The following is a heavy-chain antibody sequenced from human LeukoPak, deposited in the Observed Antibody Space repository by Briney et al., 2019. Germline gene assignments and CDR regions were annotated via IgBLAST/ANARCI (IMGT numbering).Heavy chain of an antibody. V-gene: IGHV1-24*01. D-gene: IGHD2-2*01. CDR1: GYTLTELS. CDR2: FDPEDGET. CDR3: ATGSCSSTSCYGDAFDI. Sequence: ASVKVSCKVSGYTLTELSMHWVRQVPGKGLEWMGGFDPEDGETIYAQKFQGRVTMTEDTSTDTAYMELSSLRSEDTAVYYCATGSCSSTSCYGDAFDIWGQGTMVTVSS. J-gene: IGHJ3*02.